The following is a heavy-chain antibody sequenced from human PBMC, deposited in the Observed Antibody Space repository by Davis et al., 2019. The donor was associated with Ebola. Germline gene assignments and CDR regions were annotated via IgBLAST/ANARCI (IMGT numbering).Heavy chain of an antibody. Sequence: PGGSLRLSCAASGFTFSSYEMNWVRQAPGKGLEWVSYISSSGSTIYYADSVKGRFTISRDNAKNSLYLQMNSLRAEDTAVYYCAKDLNRVQGVITFDYWGQGTLVTVSS. D-gene: IGHD3-10*01. CDR2: ISSSGSTI. CDR3: AKDLNRVQGVITFDY. V-gene: IGHV3-48*03. CDR1: GFTFSSYE. J-gene: IGHJ4*02.